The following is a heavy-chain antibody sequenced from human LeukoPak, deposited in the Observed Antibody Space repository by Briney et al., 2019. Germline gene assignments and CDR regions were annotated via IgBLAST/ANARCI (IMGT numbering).Heavy chain of an antibody. CDR1: GYTFTDYY. D-gene: IGHD3-22*01. CDR2: VDPEDGET. V-gene: IGHV1-69-2*01. CDR3: ANTRISGSNFDY. J-gene: IGHJ4*02. Sequence: ASVKISCKVSGYTFTDYYMHWVQQAPGKGLEWMGLVDPEDGETIYAEKFQGRVTITADTSIDTAYMELSSLRSEDTAVYYCANTRISGSNFDYWGQGTLVTVSS.